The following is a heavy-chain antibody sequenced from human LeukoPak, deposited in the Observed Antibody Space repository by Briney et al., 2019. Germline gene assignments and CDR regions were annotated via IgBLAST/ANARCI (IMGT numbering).Heavy chain of an antibody. CDR2: INHSGST. V-gene: IGHV4-34*01. Sequence: SETLSLTCAVYGGSFSGYYWSWIRQPPGKGLEWIGEINHSGSTNYNPSLKSRVTISVDTSKNQFSLKLSSVTAADTAVYYCARGGVWFGVGNWFDPWGQGTLVTVSS. CDR3: ARGGVWFGVGNWFDP. D-gene: IGHD3-10*01. CDR1: GGSFSGYY. J-gene: IGHJ5*02.